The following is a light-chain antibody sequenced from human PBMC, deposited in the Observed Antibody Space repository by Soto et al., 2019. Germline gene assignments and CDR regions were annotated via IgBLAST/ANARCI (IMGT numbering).Light chain of an antibody. J-gene: IGLJ2*01. V-gene: IGLV2-14*01. Sequence: QSALTQPASVSGSPGQSITITCTGTRSVVGGYNYVSWYQQHPGKAPKLMIYEVSNRPSGVSNRFSGSKSCNTASLTISGLQAEDEADYYCSSYTSRSTRVFGGGAKLTVL. CDR2: EVS. CDR3: SSYTSRSTRV. CDR1: RSVVGGYNY.